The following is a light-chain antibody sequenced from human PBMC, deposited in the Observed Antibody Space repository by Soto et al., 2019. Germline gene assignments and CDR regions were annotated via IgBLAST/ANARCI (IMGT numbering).Light chain of an antibody. J-gene: IGKJ1*01. Sequence: ETVLTQSPGTLSLSPGERATLSCRASQSVTSSYLAWYQQKPGQAPRLLIYGASSRATGIPARFSGSGSGTEFTLTISCLQSEDFATYYCQQYYSYPQTFGQGTKVDIK. CDR1: QSVTSSY. V-gene: IGKV3-20*01. CDR2: GAS. CDR3: QQYYSYPQT.